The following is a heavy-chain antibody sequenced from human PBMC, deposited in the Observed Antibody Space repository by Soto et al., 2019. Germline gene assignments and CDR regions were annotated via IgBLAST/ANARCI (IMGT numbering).Heavy chain of an antibody. D-gene: IGHD3-10*01. J-gene: IGHJ4*02. CDR2: ISAYNGIA. V-gene: IGHV1-18*01. CDR1: GYTLTSYG. CDR3: ASLLIRGVINH. Sequence: ASGKVSCKASGYTLTSYGISWVRQAPGQGLEWMGWISAYNGIANYAQKFQGRVTITADKSTSTAYMELSSLRSEDTAVYYCASLLIRGVINHWGQGTLVTVSS.